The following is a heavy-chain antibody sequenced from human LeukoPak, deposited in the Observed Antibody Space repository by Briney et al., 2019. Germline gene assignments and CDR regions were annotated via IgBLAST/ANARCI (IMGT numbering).Heavy chain of an antibody. D-gene: IGHD4/OR15-4a*01. CDR1: GFTFTNYA. J-gene: IGHJ6*04. V-gene: IGHV3-23*01. CDR3: AKPPNYGAYYYGMDV. Sequence: GGSLRLSCAASGFTFTNYAMSWVRQAPGKGLDWVSAISYNGGSTYYSDSVKGRFTISRDNSKNTVYLQMNSLRAEDTAVYYCAKPPNYGAYYYGMDVWGKGTTVTVST. CDR2: ISYNGGST.